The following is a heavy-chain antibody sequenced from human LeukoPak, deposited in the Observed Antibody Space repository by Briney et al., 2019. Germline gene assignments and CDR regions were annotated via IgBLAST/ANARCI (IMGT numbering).Heavy chain of an antibody. Sequence: GRSLRLSCAASGFTLSSYGMHWVRQAPGKGLEWVAVISYDGTNQYYADSVKGRFTASRDNSKNELYLPMNSLRAEDTAVYHCAKEDYDGSGSYLGYWGQGTLVTVSS. CDR2: ISYDGTNQ. J-gene: IGHJ4*02. CDR1: GFTLSSYG. CDR3: AKEDYDGSGSYLGY. D-gene: IGHD3-10*01. V-gene: IGHV3-30*18.